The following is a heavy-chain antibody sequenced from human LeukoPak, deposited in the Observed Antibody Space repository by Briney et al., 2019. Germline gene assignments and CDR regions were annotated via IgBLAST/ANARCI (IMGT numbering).Heavy chain of an antibody. CDR3: AREVSRGTYYIDY. J-gene: IGHJ4*02. Sequence: GGSLRLSCAASGFTVSSTYMTWVRQAPGKGLEWVSVIYSGGSIYYADSVKGRFTISRDNSKNTLYLQMNSLRAEDTAVYYCAREVSRGTYYIDYWGQGTLVTVSS. V-gene: IGHV3-53*01. CDR1: GFTVSSTY. D-gene: IGHD5/OR15-5a*01. CDR2: IYSGGSI.